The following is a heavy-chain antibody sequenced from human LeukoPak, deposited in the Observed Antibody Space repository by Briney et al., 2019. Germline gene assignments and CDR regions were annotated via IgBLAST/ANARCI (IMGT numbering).Heavy chain of an antibody. CDR3: ARDRGDYVWGSYRSFDY. J-gene: IGHJ4*02. CDR1: GGTFSSYG. Sequence: GASVKVSRKASGGTFSSYGISWVRQAPGQGLEWMGWISAYNGNTNYAQKLQGRVTMTTDTSTSTAYMELRSLRSDDTAVYYCARDRGDYVWGSYRSFDYWGQGTLVTVSS. CDR2: ISAYNGNT. V-gene: IGHV1-18*01. D-gene: IGHD3-16*02.